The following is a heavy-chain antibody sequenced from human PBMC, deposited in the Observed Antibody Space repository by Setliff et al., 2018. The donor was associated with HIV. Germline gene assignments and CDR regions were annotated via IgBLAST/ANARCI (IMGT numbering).Heavy chain of an antibody. CDR1: GYTFNNYG. CDR3: ARGADHFDTSGYYSFFDP. V-gene: IGHV1-2*06. CDR2: ISPDIGDT. Sequence: ASVKVSCKASGYTFNNYGVMWVRQAPGQGLGWMGRISPDIGDTNYAQMFHGRVTMTRDTSISTAYMELSSLKSDDTAVFYCARGADHFDTSGYYSFFDPWGQGTLVTVSS. D-gene: IGHD3-22*01. J-gene: IGHJ5*02.